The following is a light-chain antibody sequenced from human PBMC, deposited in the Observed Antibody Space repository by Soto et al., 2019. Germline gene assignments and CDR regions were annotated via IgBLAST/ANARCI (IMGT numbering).Light chain of an antibody. CDR1: SSDVGGYNS. CDR3: SSYTSSSLLV. CDR2: DVS. Sequence: QSVLTQPXSVSGSPGQSITISCTGTSSDVGGYNSVSWYQQHPGKAPKLMIYDVSHRPSGVSDRFSGSKSGXXAXXTISGXXXEDXADYXXSSYTSSSLLVFGGG. J-gene: IGLJ2*01. V-gene: IGLV2-14*01.